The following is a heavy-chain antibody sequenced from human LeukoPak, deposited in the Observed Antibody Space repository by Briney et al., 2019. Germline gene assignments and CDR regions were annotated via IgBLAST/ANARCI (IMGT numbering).Heavy chain of an antibody. V-gene: IGHV4-38-2*01. CDR1: GYSISSGYY. Sequence: SETLSLTCAVSGYSISSGYYWGWIRQPPGKGLEWIGSIYHSGSTYYNPSLKSRVTISVDTSKNQFSLKLSSVTAADTAVYYCARLELDGYNWYYWGQGTLVTVSS. CDR3: ARLELDGYNWYY. J-gene: IGHJ4*02. CDR2: IYHSGST. D-gene: IGHD5-24*01.